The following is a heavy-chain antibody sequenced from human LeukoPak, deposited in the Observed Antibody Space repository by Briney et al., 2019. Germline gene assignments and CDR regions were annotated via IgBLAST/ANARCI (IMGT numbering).Heavy chain of an antibody. CDR1: GYTFTSYY. D-gene: IGHD3-9*01. CDR3: ARFYDILTGWDPEYYYYYMDV. J-gene: IGHJ6*03. V-gene: IGHV1-46*01. Sequence: ASVKVSCKASGYTFTSYYMHWVRQAPGQGLEWMGIINPSGGSTSYAQKFQGRVTMTTDTSTSTAYMELRSLRSDDTAVYYCARFYDILTGWDPEYYYYYMDVWGKGTTVTISS. CDR2: INPSGGST.